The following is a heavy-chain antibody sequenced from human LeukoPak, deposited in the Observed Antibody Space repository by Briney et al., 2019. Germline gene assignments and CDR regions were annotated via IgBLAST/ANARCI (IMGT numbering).Heavy chain of an antibody. CDR3: ARDGPIK. CDR1: GGSISSYY. CDR2: IYYNGGT. J-gene: IGHJ4*02. V-gene: IGHV4-59*12. Sequence: KPSETLSLTCTVSGGSISSYYWSWIRQPPGKGLEWIGYIYYNGGTNYNPSLKSRVTISVDTSRNQFSLKLTSVTAADTAVYYCARDGPIKWGQGTLVTVSS. D-gene: IGHD5-24*01.